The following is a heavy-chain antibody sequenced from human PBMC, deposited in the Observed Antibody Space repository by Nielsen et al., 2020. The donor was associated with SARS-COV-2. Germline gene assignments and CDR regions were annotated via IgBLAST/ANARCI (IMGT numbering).Heavy chain of an antibody. Sequence: SETLSLTCAVYGGSFSGYYWSWIRQPPGKGLEWIGEINHSGSTNYNPSLKSRVTISVDTSKNQFSLKLSSVTAADTAVYYCARRYSSSWYVFFDYWGQGTLVTVSS. CDR2: INHSGST. CDR3: ARRYSSSWYVFFDY. J-gene: IGHJ4*02. CDR1: GGSFSGYY. D-gene: IGHD6-13*01. V-gene: IGHV4-34*01.